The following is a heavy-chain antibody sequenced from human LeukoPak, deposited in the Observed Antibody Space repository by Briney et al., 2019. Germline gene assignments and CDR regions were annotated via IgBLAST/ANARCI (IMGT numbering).Heavy chain of an antibody. CDR3: AREEYSSSSRAFDI. V-gene: IGHV3-33*01. Sequence: GLXXXXXIWYDGSNKYYADSVKGQFTISRDNSKNTLYLQMNSLRAEDTAVYYCAREEYSSSSRAFDIWGQGTMVTVSS. J-gene: IGHJ3*02. CDR2: IWYDGSNK. D-gene: IGHD6-13*01.